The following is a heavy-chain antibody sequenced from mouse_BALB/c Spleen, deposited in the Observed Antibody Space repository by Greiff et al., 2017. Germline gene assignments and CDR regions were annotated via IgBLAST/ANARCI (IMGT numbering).Heavy chain of an antibody. Sequence: EVHLVESGGGLVKPGGSLKLSCAASGFTFSSYAMSWVRQSPEKRLEWVAEISSGGSYTYYPDTVTGRFTISRDNAKNTLYLEMSSLRSEDTAMYYCARGGVYDGYLYAMDYWGQGTSVTVSS. CDR3: ARGGVYDGYLYAMDY. CDR1: GFTFSSYA. D-gene: IGHD2-3*01. V-gene: IGHV5-9-4*01. CDR2: ISSGGSYT. J-gene: IGHJ4*01.